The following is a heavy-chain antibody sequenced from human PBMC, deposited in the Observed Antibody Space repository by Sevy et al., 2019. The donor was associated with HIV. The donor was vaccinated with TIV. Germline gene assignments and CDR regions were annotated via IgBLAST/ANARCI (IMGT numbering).Heavy chain of an antibody. CDR3: ARRKDSAIDY. D-gene: IGHD2-15*01. CDR1: GGSISSSSYY. Sequence: SETLSLTCTVSGGSISSSSYYWGWIRQPPGQGLEWIGSIYYSGSTYYNPSLKSRVTISVDTSKNQFSLKLNSVTAADTAVYYCARRKDSAIDYWGQGTLVTVSS. J-gene: IGHJ4*02. V-gene: IGHV4-39*01. CDR2: IYYSGST.